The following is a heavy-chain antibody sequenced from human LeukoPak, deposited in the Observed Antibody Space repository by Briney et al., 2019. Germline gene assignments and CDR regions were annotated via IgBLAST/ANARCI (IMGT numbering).Heavy chain of an antibody. Sequence: VGSLGLSCTASGFAFDEHGMSWVRQVPGKGLEWVSGINWSGGSTGYADPLRGRFTISRDNAKNSLYLQMDSLRAEDTALYYCARAPITSPFYFDYWGQGTLVTVSS. J-gene: IGHJ4*02. CDR3: ARAPITSPFYFDY. D-gene: IGHD2-2*01. CDR1: GFAFDEHG. V-gene: IGHV3-20*04. CDR2: INWSGGST.